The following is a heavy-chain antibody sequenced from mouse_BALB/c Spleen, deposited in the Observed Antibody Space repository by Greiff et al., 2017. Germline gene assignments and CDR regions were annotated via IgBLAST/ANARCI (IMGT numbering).Heavy chain of an antibody. D-gene: IGHD2-10*02. Sequence: EVKLVESGGGLVKPGGSLKLSCAASGFTFSDYYMYWVRQTPEKRLEWVATISDGGSYTYYPDSVKGRFTISRDNAKNNLYLQMSSLKSEDTAMYYCARVGYGNYAMDYWGQGTSVTVSS. CDR1: GFTFSDYY. V-gene: IGHV5-4*02. CDR2: ISDGGSYT. J-gene: IGHJ4*01. CDR3: ARVGYGNYAMDY.